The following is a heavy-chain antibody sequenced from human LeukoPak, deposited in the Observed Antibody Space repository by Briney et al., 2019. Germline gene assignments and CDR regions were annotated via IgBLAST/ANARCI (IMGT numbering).Heavy chain of an antibody. V-gene: IGHV4-34*01. CDR1: GGSFSGYY. Sequence: SETLSLTCAVYGGSFSGYYWSWIRQPPGKGLEWIGEINHSGSTNYNPSLKSRVTISVDTSKNQFSLKLSSVTAADTAVYYCARGVEYFDWLSHAAYYFDYWGQGTLVTVSS. CDR3: ARGVEYFDWLSHAAYYFDY. CDR2: INHSGST. D-gene: IGHD3-9*01. J-gene: IGHJ4*02.